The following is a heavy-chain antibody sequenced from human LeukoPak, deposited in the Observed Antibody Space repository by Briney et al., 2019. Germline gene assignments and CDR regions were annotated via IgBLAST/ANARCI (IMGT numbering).Heavy chain of an antibody. CDR3: ARDLAGADDY. CDR2: IDTNGRTT. D-gene: IGHD6-13*01. CDR1: SFALSRYW. V-gene: IGHV3-74*01. Sequence: GGSLRLSCAASSFALSRYWFHWVRQAPGKGRDWVSRIDTNGRTTNYADSVKGRFTISRDNAKNTVFLEMRSLRAEDTAVYYCARDLAGADDYWGQGTLVTVSS. J-gene: IGHJ4*02.